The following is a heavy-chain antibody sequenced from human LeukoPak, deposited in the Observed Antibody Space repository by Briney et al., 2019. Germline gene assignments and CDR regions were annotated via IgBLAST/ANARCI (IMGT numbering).Heavy chain of an antibody. D-gene: IGHD3-3*01. CDR2: ISGSGGST. J-gene: IGHJ3*02. CDR3: AADRGRFLEWGAFDI. Sequence: GGSLRLSYAASGFTFSSYAMSWVRQAPGKGLEWVSSISGSGGSTYYADSVRGRFTISRDNSKNTLYLQMNSLRAEDTAVYYCAADRGRFLEWGAFDIWGQGTIVTVSS. V-gene: IGHV3-23*01. CDR1: GFTFSSYA.